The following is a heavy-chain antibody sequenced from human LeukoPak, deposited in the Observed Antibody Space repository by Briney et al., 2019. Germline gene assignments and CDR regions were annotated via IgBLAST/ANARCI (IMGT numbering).Heavy chain of an antibody. Sequence: PSETLSLTCTVSGATMSDHYWSWVRQSPGKGLEWIGHIYGSGTTNYNPSLNGRVTMPVDTSKNQFSLKLTSGTPAYTALYYCATRPGGSKWHGVFDFWSRGTRVTVSS. V-gene: IGHV4-59*11. CDR2: IYGSGTT. D-gene: IGHD6-6*01. CDR1: GATMSDHY. CDR3: ATRPGGSKWHGVFDF. J-gene: IGHJ4*02.